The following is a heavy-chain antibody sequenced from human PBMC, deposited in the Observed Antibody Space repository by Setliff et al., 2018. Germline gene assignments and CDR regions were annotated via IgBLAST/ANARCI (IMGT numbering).Heavy chain of an antibody. CDR3: ARWRVRDSGYYPRLSYMDV. Sequence: PSETLSLTCTVSGGSISSGSYYWSWIRQPAGKGLEWIGHIYTSGSTNYNPSLKSRVTISVDTSKNQFSLKLSSVTAADSAIYYCARWRVRDSGYYPRLSYMDVWGKGTTVTV. CDR1: GGSISSGSYY. D-gene: IGHD3-22*01. CDR2: IYTSGST. J-gene: IGHJ6*03. V-gene: IGHV4-61*09.